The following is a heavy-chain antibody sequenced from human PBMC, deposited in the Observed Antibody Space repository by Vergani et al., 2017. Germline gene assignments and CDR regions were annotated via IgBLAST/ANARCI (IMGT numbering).Heavy chain of an antibody. CDR1: GYTFTNYG. V-gene: IGHV1-18*04. J-gene: IGHJ4*02. D-gene: IGHD1-26*01. Sequence: VQLLESGAEVKKPGASVKVFCKASGYTFTNYGISWVRQAPGQGLEWMGWISGYNGNTHYAQKLQGRVTMTTDTSTSTAYMELRSLRSDDTAVYYCARSGIWSGTYNIDYWGQGTLVTVSS. CDR3: ARSGIWSGTYNIDY. CDR2: ISGYNGNT.